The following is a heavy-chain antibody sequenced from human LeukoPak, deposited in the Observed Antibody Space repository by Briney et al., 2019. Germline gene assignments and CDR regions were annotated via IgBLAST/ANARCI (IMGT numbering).Heavy chain of an antibody. J-gene: IGHJ4*02. CDR3: ARDRGSSGWYEVDY. D-gene: IGHD6-19*01. V-gene: IGHV3-48*02. Sequence: GGSLRLSCAASGFTFSSYAMSWVRQAPGKGLEWVSYISSSSSTIYYADSVKGRFTISRDNAKNSLYLQMNSLRDEDTAVYYCARDRGSSGWYEVDYWGQGTLVTVSS. CDR2: ISSSSSTI. CDR1: GFTFSSYA.